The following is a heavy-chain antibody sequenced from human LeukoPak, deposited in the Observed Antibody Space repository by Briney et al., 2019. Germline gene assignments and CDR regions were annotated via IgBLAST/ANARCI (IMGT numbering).Heavy chain of an antibody. V-gene: IGHV3-30-3*01. CDR3: ARPKRSNCSGGSCYSGDYYYYGMDV. D-gene: IGHD2-15*01. CDR2: ISYDGSNK. CDR1: GFTFSSYA. J-gene: IGHJ6*02. Sequence: QSGGSLRLSCAASGFTFSSYAMHSVRQAPGKGLEWVAVISYDGSNKYYADSVKGRFTISRDNSKNTLYLQMNSLRAEDTAVYYCARPKRSNCSGGSCYSGDYYYYGMDVWGQGTTVTVSS.